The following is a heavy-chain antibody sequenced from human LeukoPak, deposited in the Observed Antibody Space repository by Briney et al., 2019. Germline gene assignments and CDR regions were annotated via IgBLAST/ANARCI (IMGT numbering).Heavy chain of an antibody. J-gene: IGHJ4*02. CDR1: GYTFTSYY. Sequence: ASVKVSCKASGYTFTSYYMHWVRQAPGQGLEWMGIINPSGGSTSYAQKFQGRVTMTRDTSTSTVYMELSSLRSEDTAVYYCARDTAPTSLSGSLDYWGQGTLVTVSS. CDR3: ARDTAPTSLSGSLDY. D-gene: IGHD6-13*01. V-gene: IGHV1-46*01. CDR2: INPSGGST.